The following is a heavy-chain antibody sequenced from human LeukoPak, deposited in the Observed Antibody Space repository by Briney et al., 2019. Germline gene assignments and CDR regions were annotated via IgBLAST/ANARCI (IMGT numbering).Heavy chain of an antibody. CDR1: GCTFTSYG. D-gene: IGHD3-10*01. Sequence: ASVKVSCKASGCTFTSYGISWVRQAPGQGLEWMGWINTYNGNTNYAQKFQGRVTMTTDTSTSTAYMELRSLRSDDTAVYYCVRDDLVRGPGYWGQGSLVTVSS. CDR2: INTYNGNT. J-gene: IGHJ4*02. V-gene: IGHV1-18*01. CDR3: VRDDLVRGPGY.